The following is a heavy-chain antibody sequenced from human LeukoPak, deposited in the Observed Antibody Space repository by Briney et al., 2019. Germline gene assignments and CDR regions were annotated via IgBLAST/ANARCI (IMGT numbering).Heavy chain of an antibody. V-gene: IGHV4-34*01. D-gene: IGHD1-26*01. CDR2: INHSGGT. J-gene: IGHJ4*02. CDR3: ARARRGYSGSYYAYFDY. Sequence: SETLSLTCAVYGGSFSGYYWSWIRQPPGKGLEWIGEINHSGGTNYNPSLKSRVTISVDTSKNQFSLKLSSVTAADTAVYYCARARRGYSGSYYAYFDYWGQGTLVTVSS. CDR1: GGSFSGYY.